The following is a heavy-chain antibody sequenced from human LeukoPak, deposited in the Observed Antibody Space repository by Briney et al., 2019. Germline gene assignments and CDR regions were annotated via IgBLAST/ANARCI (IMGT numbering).Heavy chain of an antibody. Sequence: ASVKVSCKASGYTFTSYAMNWVRQAPGQGLEWMGWINTNTGNPTYAQGFTGRFVFSLDTSVSTAYLQISSLKAEDTAVYYCARDSDNYSSGWYRYFQHWGRAPWSPSPQ. CDR2: INTNTGNP. D-gene: IGHD6-19*01. V-gene: IGHV7-4-1*02. CDR3: ARDSDNYSSGWYRYFQH. CDR1: GYTFTSYA. J-gene: IGHJ1*01.